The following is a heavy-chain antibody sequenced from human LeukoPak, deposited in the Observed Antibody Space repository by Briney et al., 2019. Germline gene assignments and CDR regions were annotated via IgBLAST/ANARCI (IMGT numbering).Heavy chain of an antibody. V-gene: IGHV1-18*01. D-gene: IGHD6-13*01. CDR3: AREGRSSWWGFWFDP. CDR1: GYTFTSYG. J-gene: IGHJ5*02. Sequence: ASVKVSCKASGYTFTSYGISWVRQAPGQGLEWMGWISAYNGNTNYAQKLQGRVTMTTDTSTSTAYMELRSLRSDDTAVYYCAREGRSSWWGFWFDPWGQGTLVTVSS. CDR2: ISAYNGNT.